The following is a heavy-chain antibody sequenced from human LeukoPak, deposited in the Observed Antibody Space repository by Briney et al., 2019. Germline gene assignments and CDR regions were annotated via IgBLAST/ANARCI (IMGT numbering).Heavy chain of an antibody. J-gene: IGHJ4*02. D-gene: IGHD3-22*01. V-gene: IGHV4-61*02. CDR3: ARDGPYYYDSSGSTVKGDY. CDR1: GGSISSSSYY. Sequence: SETLSLTCTVSGGSISSSSYYWSWIRQPAGKGLEWIGRIYTSGSTNYNPSLKSRVTMSVDTSKNQFSLKLSSVTAADTAVYYCARDGPYYYDSSGSTVKGDYWGQGTLVTVSS. CDR2: IYTSGST.